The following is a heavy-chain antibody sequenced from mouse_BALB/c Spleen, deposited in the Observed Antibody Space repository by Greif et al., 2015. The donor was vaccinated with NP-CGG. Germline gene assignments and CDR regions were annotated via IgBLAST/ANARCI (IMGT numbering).Heavy chain of an antibody. J-gene: IGHJ1*01. Sequence: DVQLVEPGGGLVQPGGSLRLSCATSGFTFTDYYMSWVRQPPEKALEWLGFIRNKANGYTTEYSASVKGRFTISRDNSQSIRYLQMNTLRAEDSATYYCARDYYGSSYWYFDVWGAGTTVTVSS. D-gene: IGHD1-1*01. CDR1: GFTFTDYY. CDR3: ARDYYGSSYWYFDV. V-gene: IGHV7-3*02. CDR2: IRNKANGYTT.